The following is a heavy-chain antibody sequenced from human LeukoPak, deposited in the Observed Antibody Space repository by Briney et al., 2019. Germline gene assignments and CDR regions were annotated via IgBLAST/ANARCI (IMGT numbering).Heavy chain of an antibody. CDR2: IRYDGSNK. CDR3: AEDRSYYDSGGYRYFDY. CDR1: GFTFSSCG. V-gene: IGHV3-30*02. J-gene: IGHJ4*02. Sequence: PGGSLRLSCAASGFTFSSCGMHWVRQAPGKGLEWVAFIRYDGSNKYYADSVKGRFIISRDNSENTLYLQMNSPRAEDTAVYYCAEDRSYYDSGGYRYFDYWGQGTLVTVSS. D-gene: IGHD3-22*01.